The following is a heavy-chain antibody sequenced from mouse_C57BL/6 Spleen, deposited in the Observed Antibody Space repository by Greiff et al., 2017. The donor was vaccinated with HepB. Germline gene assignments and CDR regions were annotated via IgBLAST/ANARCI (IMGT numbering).Heavy chain of an antibody. D-gene: IGHD1-1*01. Sequence: VQLQQSGAELVRPGASVTLSCKASGYTFTDYEMHWVKQTPVHGLEWIGAIDPETGGTAYNQKFKGKAILTADKSSSTAYMELRSLTSEDSAVYYCTVTVVAPYWGQGTLVTVSA. V-gene: IGHV1-15*01. CDR2: IDPETGGT. CDR3: TVTVVAPY. J-gene: IGHJ3*01. CDR1: GYTFTDYE.